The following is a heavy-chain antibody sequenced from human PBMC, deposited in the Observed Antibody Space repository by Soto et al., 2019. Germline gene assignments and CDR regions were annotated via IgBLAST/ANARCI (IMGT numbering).Heavy chain of an antibody. D-gene: IGHD6-13*01. Sequence: GGALRLSCAASGVTFSSYDMHWVRQATGKGLEWVSTIGTAGDTYYPGSVKGRFTISRENAKNSLYLQMNSLRVGDTAVYYCARGGSSSWYHYYGMDVWGQGTTVTVSS. CDR3: ARGGSSSWYHYYGMDV. V-gene: IGHV3-13*01. CDR1: GVTFSSYD. CDR2: IGTAGDT. J-gene: IGHJ6*02.